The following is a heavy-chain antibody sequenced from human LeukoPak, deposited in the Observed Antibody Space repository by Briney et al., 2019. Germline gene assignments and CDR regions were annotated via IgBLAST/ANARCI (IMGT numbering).Heavy chain of an antibody. D-gene: IGHD6-19*01. CDR2: INHSGST. CDR1: GFTFSSYS. CDR3: AASYSSGWYLI. J-gene: IGHJ3*02. Sequence: PGGSLRLSCAASGFTFSSYSMNWVRQPPGKGLEWIGEINHSGSTNYNPYLKSRVTISVDTSKNQFSLKLSSVTAADTAVYYCAASYSSGWYLIWGQGTMVTVSS. V-gene: IGHV4-34*08.